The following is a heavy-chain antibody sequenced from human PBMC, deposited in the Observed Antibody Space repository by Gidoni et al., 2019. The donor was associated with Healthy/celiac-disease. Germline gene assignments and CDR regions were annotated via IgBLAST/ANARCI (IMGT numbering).Heavy chain of an antibody. Sequence: QVQLVESGGGVVQPGSSLRLRCAASGFTFMSHGMHWVRQAPGKGLVWVAVISYDGSNKYYADSVKGRFTISRDNSKNTLYLQMNSLRAEDTAVYYCAKMGHYDSSGYYYEFDYWGQGTLVTVSS. J-gene: IGHJ4*02. CDR3: AKMGHYDSSGYYYEFDY. CDR1: GFTFMSHG. D-gene: IGHD3-22*01. CDR2: ISYDGSNK. V-gene: IGHV3-30*18.